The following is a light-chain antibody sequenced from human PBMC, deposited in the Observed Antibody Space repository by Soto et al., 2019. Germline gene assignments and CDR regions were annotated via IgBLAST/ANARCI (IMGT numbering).Light chain of an antibody. V-gene: IGLV2-14*01. CDR1: SSDIGGFNF. J-gene: IGLJ1*01. CDR2: EVT. CDR3: SSYITTTTLFV. Sequence: QSVLTQPASMSGSPGQSITISCTGTSSDIGGFNFVSWFQRHPGKAPKLILYEVTNRPSGISDRFSGSKSGNTASLTISGLQAEDEADYFCSSYITTTTLFVFGTGTKVTVL.